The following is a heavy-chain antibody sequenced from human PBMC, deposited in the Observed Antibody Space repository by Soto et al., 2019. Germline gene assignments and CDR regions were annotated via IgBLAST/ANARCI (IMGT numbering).Heavy chain of an antibody. CDR1: GDSVSSNSAA. D-gene: IGHD2-8*01. CDR2: TYYRSKWYN. Sequence: QSQTLSLPCAISGDSVSSNSAAWNWIRQSPSRGLEWLGRTYYRSKWYNDYAVSVKSRITINPDTSKNQFSLQLNSVTPEDTAVYYCARVWGAYCTNGVCFSRYGFDPWGQGTLVTVSS. CDR3: ARVWGAYCTNGVCFSRYGFDP. J-gene: IGHJ5*02. V-gene: IGHV6-1*01.